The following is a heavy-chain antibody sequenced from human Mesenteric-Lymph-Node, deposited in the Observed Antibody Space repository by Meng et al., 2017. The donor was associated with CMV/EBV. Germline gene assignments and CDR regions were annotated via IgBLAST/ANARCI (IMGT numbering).Heavy chain of an antibody. CDR3: AGTAAVNQASYY. CDR1: KFTFSSYA. CDR2: IGGTGGST. Sequence: GESLKISCAASKFTFSSYAMSWVRQAPGKGLEWVSGIGGTGGSTHYADSVKGRSTISRDNSRNTLYLQMNSLRAEDTAVYYCAGTAAVNQASYYWGQGTLVTVSS. D-gene: IGHD6-13*01. V-gene: IGHV3-23*01. J-gene: IGHJ4*02.